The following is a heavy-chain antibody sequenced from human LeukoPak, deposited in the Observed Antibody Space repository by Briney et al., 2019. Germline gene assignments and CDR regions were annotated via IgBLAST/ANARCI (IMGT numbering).Heavy chain of an antibody. CDR2: IRYDGSNK. CDR3: ATVGLKQWLARDLTQSHYYMDV. D-gene: IGHD6-19*01. Sequence: GGSLRLSCAASGFTFSSYVMHWFRHAPGNGLDGVAFIRYDGSNKYYAHSVRGRFTTSRDNSKNTLYMHMTSLRAADTAVSYCATVGLKQWLARDLTQSHYYMDVWGKGTTVTVSS. V-gene: IGHV3-30*02. J-gene: IGHJ6*03. CDR1: GFTFSSYV.